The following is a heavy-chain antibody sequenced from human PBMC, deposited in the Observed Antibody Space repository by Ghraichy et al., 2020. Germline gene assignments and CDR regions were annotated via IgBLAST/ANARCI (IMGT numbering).Heavy chain of an antibody. V-gene: IGHV3-53*01. CDR3: ARVQVVGRGFDY. CDR2: IYSGGST. Sequence: GGSLRLSCAASGFSVSNNYMSWVRQAPGKGLEWVSVIYSGGSTDYADSVKGRFTISTDNSKNTLYLQMNSLRVEDTAVYYCARVQVVGRGFDYWGQGTLVTVSS. D-gene: IGHD2-8*02. CDR1: GFSVSNNY. J-gene: IGHJ4*02.